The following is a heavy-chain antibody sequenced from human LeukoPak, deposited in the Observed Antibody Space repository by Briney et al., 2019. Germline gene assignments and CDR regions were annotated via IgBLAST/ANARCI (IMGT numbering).Heavy chain of an antibody. J-gene: IGHJ4*02. D-gene: IGHD6-13*01. V-gene: IGHV3-23*01. CDR1: GFTFSSYA. Sequence: GGSLRLSCAASGFTFSSYAMSWVRQAPGKGLEWVSAISGSGGSTYYADSVRGRFTISRDNSKNTLYLQMNSLRAEDTAVYYCAKDPKAAAGPYYFDYWGQGTLVTVSS. CDR3: AKDPKAAAGPYYFDY. CDR2: ISGSGGST.